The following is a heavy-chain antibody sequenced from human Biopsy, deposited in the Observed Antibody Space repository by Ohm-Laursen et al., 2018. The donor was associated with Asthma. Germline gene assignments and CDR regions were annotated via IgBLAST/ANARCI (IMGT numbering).Heavy chain of an antibody. Sequence: GSLRLSCTAARFTFSTSWMTWVRQAPGKGLEWVANIKEDGSEKNYVDSVKGRFTISRDNGKNSQYLQMNSLRAEDTAVYYCARDVDLRSVYWSQGTLVTVSS. D-gene: IGHD2-15*01. CDR1: RFTFSTSW. J-gene: IGHJ4*02. V-gene: IGHV3-7*05. CDR3: ARDVDLRSVY. CDR2: IKEDGSEK.